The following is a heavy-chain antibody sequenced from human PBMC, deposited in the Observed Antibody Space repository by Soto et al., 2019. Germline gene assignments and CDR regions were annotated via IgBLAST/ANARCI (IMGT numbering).Heavy chain of an antibody. D-gene: IGHD5-12*01. CDR3: AAGGGLPRYY. CDR2: IYYTGIT. J-gene: IGHJ4*02. CDR1: GGSISLSSYY. Sequence: TLSLTCDVSGGSISLSSYYWGWIRQPPGKGLEWIGNIYYTGITHYNPSLENRVTISVDRSKNQFSLKLSSVTAADTAVYYCAAGGGLPRYYWGQGTLVTVSS. V-gene: IGHV4-39*07.